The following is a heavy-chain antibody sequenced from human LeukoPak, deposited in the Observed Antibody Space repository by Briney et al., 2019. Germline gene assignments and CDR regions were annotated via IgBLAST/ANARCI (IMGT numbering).Heavy chain of an antibody. CDR3: ARGERLGLDS. CDR2: IYSSGHT. Sequence: PSETLSLTGTVSGGSISGYCWSWIRQPPGKGLEWVGYIYSSGHTNYNPSLKSRVTISGDTSKNQFSLRLISVTAADTAVYYCARGERLGLDSWGQGTLVAVSS. D-gene: IGHD6-19*01. J-gene: IGHJ5*01. V-gene: IGHV4-59*01. CDR1: GGSISGYC.